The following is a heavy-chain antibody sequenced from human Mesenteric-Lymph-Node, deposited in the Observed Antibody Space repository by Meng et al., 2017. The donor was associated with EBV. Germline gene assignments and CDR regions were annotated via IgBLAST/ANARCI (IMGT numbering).Heavy chain of an antibody. Sequence: LEWVAFIWYDGSHEYYADSVKGRFTISRDNSKNTLYLEMNSLRAEDSAMYYCARDFYGDFSKTDYWGRGTLVTVSS. D-gene: IGHD4-17*01. CDR2: IWYDGSHE. V-gene: IGHV3-33*01. CDR3: ARDFYGDFSKTDY. J-gene: IGHJ4*02.